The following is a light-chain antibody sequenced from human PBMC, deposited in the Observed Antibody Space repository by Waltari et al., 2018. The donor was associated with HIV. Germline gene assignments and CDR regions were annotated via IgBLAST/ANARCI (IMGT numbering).Light chain of an antibody. CDR2: DVT. CDR1: SSGFGGYNY. CDR3: CAYAGSYTL. Sequence: QSALTQARSVSGSPGQSVTISCTGTSSGFGGYNYVSWYQQHPNKAPKLMIYDVTKRPSGVPDRFSGSKSGNTASLTISGLQADDEADYYCCAYAGSYTLFGGGTKVTVL. V-gene: IGLV2-11*01. J-gene: IGLJ3*02.